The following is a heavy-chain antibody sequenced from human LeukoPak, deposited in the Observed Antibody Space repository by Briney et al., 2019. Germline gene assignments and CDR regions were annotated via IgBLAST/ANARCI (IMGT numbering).Heavy chain of an antibody. V-gene: IGHV3-21*04. CDR1: GFTFSSYS. J-gene: IGHJ4*02. CDR3: ARDRVVRGVIVY. CDR2: ISSSSSYI. Sequence: GGSLRLSCAASGFTFSSYSMNWVRQAPGEGLEWVSSISSSSSYIYYADSVKGRFTISRDNAKNSLYLQMNSLRAEDTAVYYCARDRVVRGVIVYWGQGTLVTVSS. D-gene: IGHD3-10*01.